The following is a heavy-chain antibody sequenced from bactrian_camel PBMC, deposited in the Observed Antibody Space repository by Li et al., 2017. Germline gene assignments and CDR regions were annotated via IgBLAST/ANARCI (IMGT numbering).Heavy chain of an antibody. V-gene: IGHV3S60*01. CDR2: IWPGGRSI. J-gene: IGHJ6*01. D-gene: IGHD2*01. CDR1: GDTTDNYV. CDR3: AAELLLDQPCVLQVVELASPRGYEFDFNY. Sequence: VQLVESGGGSVQAGGSLRLSCAASGDTTDNYVMAWFRQAPGKEREGVAVIWPGGRSIDFADSVKGRFTISRDNAENTVYLQMNALEPDDTAMYYCAAELLLDQPCVLQVVELASPRGYEFDFNYWGQGTQVTVS.